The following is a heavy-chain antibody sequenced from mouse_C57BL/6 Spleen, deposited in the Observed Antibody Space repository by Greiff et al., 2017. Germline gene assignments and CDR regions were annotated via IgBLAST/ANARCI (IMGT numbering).Heavy chain of an antibody. CDR1: GYTFTSYG. Sequence: VQLQQSGAELARPGASVKLSCKASGYTFTSYGISWVKQRTGQGLEWIGEIYPRSGNTYYNEKFKGKATLPADKSSSTAYLELRSLTSEDSAVYFCARRGDWDEEGTGYFDYWGQGTTLTVSS. D-gene: IGHD4-1*01. V-gene: IGHV1-81*01. J-gene: IGHJ2*01. CDR3: ARRGDWDEEGTGYFDY. CDR2: IYPRSGNT.